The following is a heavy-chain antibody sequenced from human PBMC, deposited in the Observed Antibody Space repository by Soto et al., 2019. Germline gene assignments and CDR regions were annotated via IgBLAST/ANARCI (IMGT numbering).Heavy chain of an antibody. J-gene: IGHJ3*02. Sequence: SQTLSLTXPLSGPSTSSSNSYCGWTRHPPGKGLEWIGSTYYSRTTSYNSSLKTRVTISVATSQPQFSLRLSSLTAAAWAAYFCASPTLGAFDMWGQGTMVTVSS. CDR1: GPSTSSSNSY. D-gene: IGHD3-16*01. CDR3: ASPTLGAFDM. CDR2: TYYSRTT. V-gene: IGHV4-39*01.